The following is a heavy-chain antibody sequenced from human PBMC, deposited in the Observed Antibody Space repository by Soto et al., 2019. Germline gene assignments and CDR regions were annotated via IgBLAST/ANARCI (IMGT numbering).Heavy chain of an antibody. CDR1: GDRVSSNSAA. CDR2: TYYRSKWYN. J-gene: IGHJ6*02. CDR3: ARAGDYDSWSGYTSQYYYYGMDV. Sequence: PSQTLSLTCAISGDRVSSNSAAWNWIRQSPSRGLEWLGRTYYRSKWYNDYAVSVKSRITINAGTSKNQFSLQLNSVTPEDTAVYYCARAGDYDSWSGYTSQYYYYGMDVWGQGTTVTVSS. V-gene: IGHV6-1*01. D-gene: IGHD3-3*01.